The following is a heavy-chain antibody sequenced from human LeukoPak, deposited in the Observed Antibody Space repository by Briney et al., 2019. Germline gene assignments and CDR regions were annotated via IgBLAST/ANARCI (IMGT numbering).Heavy chain of an antibody. CDR2: ISHSGST. V-gene: IGHV4-39*07. D-gene: IGHD5-18*01. Sequence: SETLSLTCTVSGGSISSYYWGWIRQPPGKGLKWIGSISHSGSTYYNPSLKSRVTISVDTSKNQFSLKLSSVTAAGTAVYYCARNVDTAMVVPSWFDPWGQGTLVTVSS. CDR3: ARNVDTAMVVPSWFDP. CDR1: GGSISSYY. J-gene: IGHJ5*02.